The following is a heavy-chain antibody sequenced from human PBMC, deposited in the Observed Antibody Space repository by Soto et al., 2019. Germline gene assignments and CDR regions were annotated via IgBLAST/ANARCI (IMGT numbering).Heavy chain of an antibody. Sequence: PSLTLSHTCSVSGGSISSYYWSWIRQPPGKGLEWIGYIYYTGSTKYNPSLKSRVTISVDTSKNQFSLNLSSLTAADTAVYYCARDGEVASNLHWVDLSGQGTLVTVSS. V-gene: IGHV4-59*01. CDR1: GGSISSYY. CDR2: IYYTGST. D-gene: IGHD5-12*01. J-gene: IGHJ5*02. CDR3: ARDGEVASNLHWVDL.